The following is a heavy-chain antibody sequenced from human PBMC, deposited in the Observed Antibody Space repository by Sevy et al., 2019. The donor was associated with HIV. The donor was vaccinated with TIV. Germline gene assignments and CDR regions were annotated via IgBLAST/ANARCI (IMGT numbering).Heavy chain of an antibody. V-gene: IGHV3-7*03. CDR2: IKRDGTEK. Sequence: GGSLRLSCAASGFTFSSYWMSWVRQAPGKGLEWVAHIKRDGTEKYYVHYVKGRFTISRDNAKNSQYLQMNSLRAEDTAVYYCARDCSSSSCLWGMDVWGQGTTVTVSS. J-gene: IGHJ6*02. CDR3: ARDCSSSSCLWGMDV. D-gene: IGHD2-2*01. CDR1: GFTFSSYW.